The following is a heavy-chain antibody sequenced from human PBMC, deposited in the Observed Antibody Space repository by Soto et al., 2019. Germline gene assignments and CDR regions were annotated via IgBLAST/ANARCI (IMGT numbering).Heavy chain of an antibody. V-gene: IGHV3-23*01. D-gene: IGHD1-7*01. J-gene: IGHJ4*02. CDR1: GLTLSNYA. CDR2: MSGSSSTT. Sequence: LRLSCATSGLTLSNYAMSWVRQAPGGGLEWVSSMSGSSSTTYYADSVRGRFTISRDRSKNTLYLQMSSLRAEDTALYYCAKNQERELPRVIDFWGQGTLVTVSS. CDR3: AKNQERELPRVIDF.